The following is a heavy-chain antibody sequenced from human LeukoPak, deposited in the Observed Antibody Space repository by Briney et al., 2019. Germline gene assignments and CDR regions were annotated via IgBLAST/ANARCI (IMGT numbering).Heavy chain of an antibody. CDR1: GFTFSSYG. Sequence: PGGSLRLSCAASGFTFSSYGMHWVRQAPGKGLEWVAVTAYDGSNKYYADSVKGRFTISRDNSKNTLYLQMNSLRAEDTAVYYCARDHYGDSRGYFDYWGQGMLVTVSS. CDR3: ARDHYGDSRGYFDY. D-gene: IGHD4-17*01. J-gene: IGHJ4*02. V-gene: IGHV3-30*03. CDR2: TAYDGSNK.